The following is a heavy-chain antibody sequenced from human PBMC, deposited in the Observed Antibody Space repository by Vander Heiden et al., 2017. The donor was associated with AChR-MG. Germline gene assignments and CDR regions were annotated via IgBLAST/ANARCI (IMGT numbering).Heavy chain of an antibody. Sequence: QVQLVQSGAEVKKPGSSVKVSCKASGGTFSSYAISWVRQAPGQGLEWMGGIIPIFGTANYAQKFQGRVTITADESTSTAYMELSSLRSEDTAVYYCATHTPDIVVVVAATDDAFDIWGQGTMVTVSS. D-gene: IGHD2-15*01. V-gene: IGHV1-69*01. CDR2: IIPIFGTA. J-gene: IGHJ3*02. CDR1: GGTFSSYA. CDR3: ATHTPDIVVVVAATDDAFDI.